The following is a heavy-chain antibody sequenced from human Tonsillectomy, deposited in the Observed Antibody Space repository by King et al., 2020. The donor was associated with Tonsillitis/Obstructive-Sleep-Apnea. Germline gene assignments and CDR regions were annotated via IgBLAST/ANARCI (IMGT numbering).Heavy chain of an antibody. V-gene: IGHV3-15*01. CDR3: FTPATKYSYYYMDV. CDR2: IKSKTDGGTT. J-gene: IGHJ6*03. CDR1: GFTFSNAW. Sequence: VQLVESGGGLVKPGGSLRLSCAASGFTFSNAWMSWVRQAPGKGLEWVGRIKSKTDGGTTDYAAPVKGRFTNSRDDSKNTLYLQMNSLKTEDTAVYYCFTPATKYSYYYMDVWGKGTTVTVSS.